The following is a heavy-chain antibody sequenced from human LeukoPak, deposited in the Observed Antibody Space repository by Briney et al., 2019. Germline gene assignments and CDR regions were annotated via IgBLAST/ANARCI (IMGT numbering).Heavy chain of an antibody. CDR2: ISTYNNNT. CDR3: ARVSGSYRGAIDY. V-gene: IGHV1-18*01. Sequence: GASVKVSCKASGYTFTSDGISWVRQAPGQGLEWLGWISTYNNNTHYAQKFQVRVTMTTDTSTSTAYMELRSLRSDDTAVYHCARVSGSYRGAIDYWGQGTLVTVSS. D-gene: IGHD1-26*01. J-gene: IGHJ4*02. CDR1: GYTFTSDG.